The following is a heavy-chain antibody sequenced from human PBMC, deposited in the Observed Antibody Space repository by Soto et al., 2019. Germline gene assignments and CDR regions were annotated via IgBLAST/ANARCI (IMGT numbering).Heavy chain of an antibody. CDR2: IDHSGYT. J-gene: IGHJ4*02. CDR3: ARKQAGFFYGIDF. Sequence: QVQLQESGPGLVKPSQTLSLTCTVSGDSINSGGYYWTWIRQHSGKGLEWLGYIDHSGYTFYNPSLQSRVILSMDTSKKQFSLTLSSATAADTAVYFCARKQAGFFYGIDFWGQGTLVTVSS. D-gene: IGHD3-3*01. CDR1: GDSINSGGYY. V-gene: IGHV4-31*03.